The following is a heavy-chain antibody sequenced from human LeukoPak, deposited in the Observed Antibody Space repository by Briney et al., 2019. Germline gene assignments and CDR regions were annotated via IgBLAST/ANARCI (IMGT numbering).Heavy chain of an antibody. CDR3: AEAQSRGSEPTYGMDV. J-gene: IGHJ6*02. V-gene: IGHV3-23*01. CDR1: GFTFSSYA. D-gene: IGHD6-19*01. Sequence: PGGSLRLSCAASGFTFSSYAMSWVRQAPGKGLEWVSAISGSGGSTYYADSVKGRFTISRDNSKNTLYLQMNSLGAEDTAVYYCAEAQSRGSEPTYGMDVWGQGTTVTVSS. CDR2: ISGSGGST.